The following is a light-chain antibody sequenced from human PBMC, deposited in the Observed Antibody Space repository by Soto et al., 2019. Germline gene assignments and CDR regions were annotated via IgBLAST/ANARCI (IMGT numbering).Light chain of an antibody. CDR2: DTS. J-gene: IGKJ3*01. Sequence: IVLTQSPATLSLSPGERATLSCRASQSVSSTLAWYQQKPGQGPRLLIYDTSSRATGIPARFSGSGSGTDFSLTISSLEPEDVAVYYCQLRTDWPPFTFGPGTKVDIK. CDR1: QSVSST. V-gene: IGKV3-11*01. CDR3: QLRTDWPPFT.